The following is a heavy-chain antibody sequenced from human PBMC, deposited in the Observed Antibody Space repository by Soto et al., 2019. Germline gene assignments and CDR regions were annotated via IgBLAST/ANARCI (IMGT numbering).Heavy chain of an antibody. CDR2: INHLGSI. V-gene: IGHV4-34*01. CDR3: ARGGISHWAYFYYMDV. CDR1: GGSLIDYF. D-gene: IGHD2-21*01. Sequence: SETLSLTCVVSGGSLIDYFWSWIRQPPGMALEWIGEINHLGSINYNPSLKSRVTMSVDTSKNQFSLTLNSVTAADTVTFYCARGGISHWAYFYYMDVWDRGTRVTVSS. J-gene: IGHJ6*03.